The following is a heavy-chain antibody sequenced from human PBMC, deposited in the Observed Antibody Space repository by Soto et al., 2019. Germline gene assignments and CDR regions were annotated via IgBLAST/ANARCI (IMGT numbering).Heavy chain of an antibody. J-gene: IGHJ4*02. CDR3: AKMERKQLWLLVQN. V-gene: IGHV4-31*03. D-gene: IGHD5-18*01. CDR1: GASITNDDFF. CDR2: ITYGGSI. Sequence: TLSLTCTVSGASITNDDFFWSWVRQHPDKGLEWLAYITYGGSIYYNPSLRSRLSVSIDKSKSQFSLNVRSVTAADTAVYFCAKMERKQLWLLVQNWGQGLPVTV.